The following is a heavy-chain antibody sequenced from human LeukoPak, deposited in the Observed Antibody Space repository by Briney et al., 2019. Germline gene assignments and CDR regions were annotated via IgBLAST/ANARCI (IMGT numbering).Heavy chain of an antibody. J-gene: IGHJ4*02. CDR3: AKDQFLFRFGELLDY. V-gene: IGHV4-38-2*02. CDR2: IYHSGNT. D-gene: IGHD3-10*01. CDR1: GYSITNAYY. Sequence: SETLSLTCTVSGYSITNAYYWGWIRQPPGKGLEWIGSIYHSGNTYYTPSLKSRVTISVDTSKNQFSLKLNSVTAADTAVYYCAKDQFLFRFGELLDYWGQGTLVTVSS.